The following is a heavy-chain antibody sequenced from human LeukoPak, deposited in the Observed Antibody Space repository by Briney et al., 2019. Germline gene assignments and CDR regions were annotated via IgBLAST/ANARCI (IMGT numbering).Heavy chain of an antibody. CDR1: GYTFTSYG. CDR2: ISAYNGNT. V-gene: IGHV1-18*01. Sequence: ASVKVSCKASGYTFTSYGISWVRQAPGQGLEWMGWISAYNGNTNYAQKLQGRVTVTRDTSTSTVYMELSSLRSEDTAVYYCARVSDIVYSRGFDPWGQGTLVTVSS. J-gene: IGHJ5*02. CDR3: ARVSDIVYSRGFDP. D-gene: IGHD2-15*01.